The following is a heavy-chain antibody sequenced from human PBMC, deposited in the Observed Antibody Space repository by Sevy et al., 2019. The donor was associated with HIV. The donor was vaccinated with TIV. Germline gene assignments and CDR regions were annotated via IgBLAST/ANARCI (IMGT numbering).Heavy chain of an antibody. Sequence: GGSLRLSCAASGFTFSSYGMHWVRQAPGKGLEWVAVIWYDGSNKYYADSVKGRFTISRDNSKNTLYLQMNSLRAEDTAVDYCARETVTTLYYYYYGMDVWGQGTTVTVSS. CDR2: IWYDGSNK. CDR3: ARETVTTLYYYYYGMDV. CDR1: GFTFSSYG. D-gene: IGHD4-4*01. V-gene: IGHV3-33*01. J-gene: IGHJ6*02.